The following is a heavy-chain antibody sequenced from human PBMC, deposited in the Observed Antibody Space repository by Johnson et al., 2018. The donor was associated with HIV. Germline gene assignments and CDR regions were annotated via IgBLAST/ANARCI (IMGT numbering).Heavy chain of an antibody. V-gene: IGHV3-23*04. D-gene: IGHD6-13*01. CDR1: GFTFSSYA. CDR2: ISGSGGST. CDR3: TTWYSLVSGAFDI. J-gene: IGHJ3*02. Sequence: VQLVESGGGLVQPGGSLRLSCAASGFTFSSYAMSWVRQAPGKGLEWVSAISGSGGSTYYADSVKGRFTISRDNAKNSLYLQMNSLKTEDTAVYYCTTWYSLVSGAFDIWGQGTMVTVSS.